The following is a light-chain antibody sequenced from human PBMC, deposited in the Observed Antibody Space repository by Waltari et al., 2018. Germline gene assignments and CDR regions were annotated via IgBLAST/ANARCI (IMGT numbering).Light chain of an antibody. CDR1: QNVDNY. Sequence: EIVLTQSPGTVAVSPGERATLSCRARQNVDNYVAWYQQRPGQTPKLLSYDASNRATGVPARFSGSGSGTDFTLTVTNLQPDDFAVYFCQQSFSSPWTFGQGTRV. J-gene: IGKJ1*01. CDR3: QQSFSSPWT. CDR2: DAS. V-gene: IGKV3-11*01.